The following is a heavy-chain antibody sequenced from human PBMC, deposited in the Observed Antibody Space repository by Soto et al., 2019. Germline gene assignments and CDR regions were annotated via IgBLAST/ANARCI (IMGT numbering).Heavy chain of an antibody. CDR3: ARHPERIAQIGWFDP. CDR2: ISSSSSTI. Sequence: EVQLVESGGGLVQPGGSLRLSCAASGFTFSSYSMNWVRQAPGKGLEWVSYISSSSSTIYYADSVKGRFTISIDNATNSLFLQMNSLRAEDTAVYYCARHPERIAQIGWFDPWGQGTLVTVSS. V-gene: IGHV3-48*01. D-gene: IGHD6-13*01. CDR1: GFTFSSYS. J-gene: IGHJ5*02.